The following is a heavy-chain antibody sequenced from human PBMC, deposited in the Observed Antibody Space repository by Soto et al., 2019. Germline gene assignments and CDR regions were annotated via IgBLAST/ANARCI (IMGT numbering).Heavy chain of an antibody. CDR3: ARDADTILGVVLVRSWYFDL. CDR1: GFTFSSYS. J-gene: IGHJ2*01. V-gene: IGHV3-48*01. D-gene: IGHD3-3*01. CDR2: ISSSSSTI. Sequence: EVQLVESGGGLVQPGGSLRLSCAASGFTFSSYSMNWVRQAPGKGLEWVSYISSSSSTIYYADSVKGRFTISRDNAKNSLYLQMNSLRAEDTAVYYCARDADTILGVVLVRSWYFDLWGRGTLVTVSS.